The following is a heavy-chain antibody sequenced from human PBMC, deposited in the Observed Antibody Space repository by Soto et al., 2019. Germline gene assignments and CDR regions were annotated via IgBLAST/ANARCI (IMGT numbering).Heavy chain of an antibody. Sequence: ASVKVSCKASGYTFTSYCISWVRQAPGQGLEWMGWISAYNGNTNYAQKLQGRVTMTTDTSTSTAYMELRSLRSDDTAVYYCARDPMVRGVILFDYWGQGTLVTVS. J-gene: IGHJ4*02. V-gene: IGHV1-18*04. CDR1: GYTFTSYC. D-gene: IGHD3-10*01. CDR3: ARDPMVRGVILFDY. CDR2: ISAYNGNT.